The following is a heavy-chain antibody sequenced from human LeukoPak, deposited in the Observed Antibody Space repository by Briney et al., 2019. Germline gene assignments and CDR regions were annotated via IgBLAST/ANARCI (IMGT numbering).Heavy chain of an antibody. CDR3: ARFLGYSGYDPLFDY. Sequence: ASVKVSCKASGYTFTGYYMHWVRHAPGQGLEWMGWINPNSGGTNYAQKFQGRVTMTRDTSISTAYMELSRLRSDDTAVYYCARFLGYSGYDPLFDYWGQGTLVTVSS. CDR2: INPNSGGT. D-gene: IGHD5-12*01. V-gene: IGHV1-2*02. CDR1: GYTFTGYY. J-gene: IGHJ4*02.